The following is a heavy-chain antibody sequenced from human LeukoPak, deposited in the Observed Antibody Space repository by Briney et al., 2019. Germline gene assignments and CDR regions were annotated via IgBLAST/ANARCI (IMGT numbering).Heavy chain of an antibody. V-gene: IGHV3-21*01. CDR3: ARGKPYYYDSSGSDY. Sequence: PGGSLRLSCAASGFTFSSYNMNWVRQAPGKGLEWVSSISSSSSYIYYADSVKGRFTISRDNAKNSLYLQMNSLRAEDTAVYYCARGKPYYYDSSGSDYWGQGTLVTVSS. J-gene: IGHJ4*02. CDR1: GFTFSSYN. CDR2: ISSSSSYI. D-gene: IGHD3-22*01.